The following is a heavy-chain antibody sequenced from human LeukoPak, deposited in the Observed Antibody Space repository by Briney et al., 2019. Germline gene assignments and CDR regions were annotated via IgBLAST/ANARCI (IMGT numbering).Heavy chain of an antibody. V-gene: IGHV1-69*13. CDR3: AAPGAQQLVPGFWDY. CDR1: GGTFSSYA. Sequence: GASVKVSCKASGGTFSSYAISWVRQAPGQGLEWMGGIIPIFGTANYAQKFQGRVTITADESTSTAYMELSSLRSEDTAVYYCAAPGAQQLVPGFWDYWGQGTLVTVSS. D-gene: IGHD6-13*01. J-gene: IGHJ4*02. CDR2: IIPIFGTA.